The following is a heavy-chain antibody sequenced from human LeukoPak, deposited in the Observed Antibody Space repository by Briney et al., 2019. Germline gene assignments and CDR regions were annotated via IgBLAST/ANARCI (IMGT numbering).Heavy chain of an antibody. V-gene: IGHV3-48*01. J-gene: IGHJ4*02. CDR3: ARDTRSLIDY. Sequence: QAGGSLRLSCAASGFRFSTDSMNWVRQVPGKGLEWISYISSNSASTYYADSVKGRFTISRDNAKNSLYLHMNSLRADDTAVYYCARDTRSLIDYWGQGTLVTVSS. CDR1: GFRFSTDS. D-gene: IGHD1-26*01. CDR2: ISSNSAST.